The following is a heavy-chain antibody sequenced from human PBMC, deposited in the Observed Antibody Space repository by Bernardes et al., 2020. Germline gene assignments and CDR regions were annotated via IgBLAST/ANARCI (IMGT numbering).Heavy chain of an antibody. CDR3: ARGLRFLEADYYYYGMDV. CDR1: GYTFTSYD. V-gene: IGHV1-8*01. J-gene: IGHJ6*02. D-gene: IGHD3-3*01. CDR2: MNPNSGNT. Sequence: ASVKVSYKASGYTFTSYDINWVRQATGQGLEWMGWMNPNSGNTGYAQKFQGRVTMTRNTSISTAYMELSSLRSEDTAVYYCARGLRFLEADYYYYGMDVWGQGTTVTVSS.